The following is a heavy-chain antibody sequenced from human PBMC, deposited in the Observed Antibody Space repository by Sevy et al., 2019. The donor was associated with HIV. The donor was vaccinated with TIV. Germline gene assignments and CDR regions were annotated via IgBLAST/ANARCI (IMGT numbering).Heavy chain of an antibody. J-gene: IGHJ4*02. V-gene: IGHV3-15*01. CDR2: IKSKIDGETT. CDR3: ATAPGYYDSAPFDY. CDR1: GFTFNNAW. Sequence: GGSLRLSCAVSGFTFNNAWMNWVRQAPGTGLQWVGLIKSKIDGETTDYAAPVKSRFTISRDDSKNTLFLQMNSLKIEDTAVYYCATAPGYYDSAPFDYWGPGTLVTVSS. D-gene: IGHD3-22*01.